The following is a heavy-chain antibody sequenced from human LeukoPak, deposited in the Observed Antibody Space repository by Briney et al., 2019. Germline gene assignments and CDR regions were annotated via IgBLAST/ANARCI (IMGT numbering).Heavy chain of an antibody. Sequence: RPSETLSLTCTVSGGPISSYYWSWIRQPAGKGLEWIGRIYTSGSTNYNPSLKSRVTMSVDTSKNQFSLKLSSVTAADTAVYYCAREGDFWSGYFAFDIWGQGTMVTVSS. V-gene: IGHV4-4*07. J-gene: IGHJ3*02. CDR3: AREGDFWSGYFAFDI. CDR1: GGPISSYY. CDR2: IYTSGST. D-gene: IGHD3-3*01.